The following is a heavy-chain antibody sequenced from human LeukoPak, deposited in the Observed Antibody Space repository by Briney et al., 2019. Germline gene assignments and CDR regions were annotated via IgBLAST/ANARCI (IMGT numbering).Heavy chain of an antibody. J-gene: IGHJ4*02. CDR3: AREYYDTSDYSYYSDY. CDR1: GYTLATYG. Sequence: ASLKVSCKASGYTLATYGVNWVRQAPGQGLEWMGWISAFNDNTNYAQKFRDRVTMTADRSTNTVYMELRSLRSDDTAVYFCAREYYDTSDYSYYSDYWGQGTLVTVSS. V-gene: IGHV1-18*01. CDR2: ISAFNDNT. D-gene: IGHD3-22*01.